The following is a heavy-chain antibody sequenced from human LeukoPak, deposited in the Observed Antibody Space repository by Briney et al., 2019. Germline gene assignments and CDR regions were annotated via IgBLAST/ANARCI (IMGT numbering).Heavy chain of an antibody. D-gene: IGHD1-20*01. CDR2: ISYDGSNK. J-gene: IGHJ4*02. Sequence: GGSLRLSWAASGFPFSSYGIHWVRQAPGKRPEWVAVISYDGSNKYYADSVKGRFTISRDNSKNTLYLKMNSLRAEETAVYYCAKAGYNWGDFDYWGKGTLVTV. CDR1: GFPFSSYG. CDR3: AKAGYNWGDFDY. V-gene: IGHV3-30*18.